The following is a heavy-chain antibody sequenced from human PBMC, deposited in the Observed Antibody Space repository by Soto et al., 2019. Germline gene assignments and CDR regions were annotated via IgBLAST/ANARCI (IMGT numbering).Heavy chain of an antibody. V-gene: IGHV1-69*13. CDR3: ARHYYYDSSGYFDY. J-gene: IGHJ4*02. D-gene: IGHD3-22*01. Sequence: SVKVSCKASGGTFSSYAISWVRQAPGQGLEWMGGIIPILGTANYAQKFQGRVTITADESTSTAYMELSSLRSEDTAVYYCARHYYYDSSGYFDYWGQGTLVTVSS. CDR1: GGTFSSYA. CDR2: IIPILGTA.